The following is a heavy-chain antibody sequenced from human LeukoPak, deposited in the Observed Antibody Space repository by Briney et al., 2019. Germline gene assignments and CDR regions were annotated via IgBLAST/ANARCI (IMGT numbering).Heavy chain of an antibody. V-gene: IGHV3-7*01. CDR1: GFSFSNYW. D-gene: IGHD6-13*01. CDR2: IKHDGSEK. CDR3: ARAPSEYSTSLIGFDP. J-gene: IGHJ5*02. Sequence: GGSLRLSCAAYGFSFSNYWMTWVRQAPGKGLEWVANIKHDGSEKYYVDSVRGRFTISRDHAENSLHLQMSSLRAEDTSVYYCARAPSEYSTSLIGFDPWGQGTLVTVSS.